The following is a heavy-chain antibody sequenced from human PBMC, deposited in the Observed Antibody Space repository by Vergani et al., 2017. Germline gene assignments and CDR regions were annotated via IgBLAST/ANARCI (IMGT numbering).Heavy chain of an antibody. D-gene: IGHD3-16*01. CDR3: AKHFRGWGIDY. V-gene: IGHV3-30*02. Sequence: QVQLVESGGGVVQRGGSLRLSCATSGFTLSNYVMQWIRQGPGKGLEFVAFIQFDGSNQYYADSVKGRFTLSRDFSKNTLYLQMNSLRTYDTATYYCAKHFRGWGIDYWGQGTQVIVSS. CDR1: GFTLSNYV. J-gene: IGHJ4*02. CDR2: IQFDGSNQ.